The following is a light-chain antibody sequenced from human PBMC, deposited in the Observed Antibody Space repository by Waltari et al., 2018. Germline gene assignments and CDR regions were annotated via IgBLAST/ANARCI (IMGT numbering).Light chain of an antibody. CDR2: LGS. V-gene: IGKV2-28*01. CDR3: MRALQTPLN. J-gene: IGKJ4*01. Sequence: DIVMTQSPLSLPVTPGEPASISCRSSQSLLHSNGYNYLDWYLQKPGQSPQLLIYLGSNRASGVPDRFSGSGSGTDCTLKISRVEAEDVGVYYCMRALQTPLNFGGGTKVEIK. CDR1: QSLLHSNGYNY.